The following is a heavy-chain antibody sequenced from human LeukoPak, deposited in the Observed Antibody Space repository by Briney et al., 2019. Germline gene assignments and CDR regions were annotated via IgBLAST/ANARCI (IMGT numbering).Heavy chain of an antibody. J-gene: IGHJ4*02. V-gene: IGHV4-59*08. CDR3: ARHVRAIPVDYFDY. Sequence: PSETLSLTCTVSGGSISSYCWSWIRQPPGKGLEWIGYIYYSGSTNYNPSLKSRVTISVDTSKNQFSLKLSSVTAADTAVYYCARHVRAIPVDYFDYWGQGTLVTVSS. CDR1: GGSISSYC. D-gene: IGHD2-2*01. CDR2: IYYSGST.